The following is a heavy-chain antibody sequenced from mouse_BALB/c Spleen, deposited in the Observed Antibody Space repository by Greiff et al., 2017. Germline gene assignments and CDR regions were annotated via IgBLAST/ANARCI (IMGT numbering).Heavy chain of an antibody. CDR1: GYTFTSYY. CDR3: ARNYGNSAWFAY. J-gene: IGHJ3*01. CDR2: IYPGNVNT. V-gene: IGHV1S56*01. D-gene: IGHD2-1*01. Sequence: QVQLKQSGPELVKPGASVRISCKASGYTFTSYYIHWVKQRPGQGLEWIGWIYPGNVNTKYNEKFKGKATLTADKSSSTAYMQLSSLTSEDSAVYFCARNYGNSAWFAYWGQGTLVTVSA.